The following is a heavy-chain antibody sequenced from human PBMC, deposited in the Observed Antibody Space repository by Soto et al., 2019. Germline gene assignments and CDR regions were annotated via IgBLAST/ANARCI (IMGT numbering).Heavy chain of an antibody. D-gene: IGHD6-19*01. Sequence: ASVKVSCKASGYTFTSYYMHLVRQAPGQGLEWMGIINPSGGSTSYAQKFQGRVTMTRDTSTSTVYMELSSLRSEDTAVYYCGRKSVAGVFDIGGKGTMVTVS. CDR1: GYTFTSYY. V-gene: IGHV1-46*03. CDR3: GRKSVAGVFDI. CDR2: INPSGGST. J-gene: IGHJ3*02.